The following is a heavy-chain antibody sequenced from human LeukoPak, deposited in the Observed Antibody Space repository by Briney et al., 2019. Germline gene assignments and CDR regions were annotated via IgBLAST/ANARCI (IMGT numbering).Heavy chain of an antibody. CDR2: ISGSGGTT. Sequence: GASLRLSCAASGFTFSSFAMNWVRQAPGEGLEWVSGISGSGGTTYYADSVKGRLTISRDNSKNTLYLQMNSLRAEDTAVYYCARDRVAMVRGVNDLDYWGQGTLVTVSS. CDR1: GFTFSSFA. V-gene: IGHV3-23*01. D-gene: IGHD3-10*01. J-gene: IGHJ4*02. CDR3: ARDRVAMVRGVNDLDY.